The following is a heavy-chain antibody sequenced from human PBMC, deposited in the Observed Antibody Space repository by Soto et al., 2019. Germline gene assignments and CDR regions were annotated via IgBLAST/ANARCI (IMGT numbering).Heavy chain of an antibody. V-gene: IGHV4-59*01. Sequence: SETLSLTCTVSGGSISSYYWSWIRQPPGKGLEWIGYIYYSGSTNYNPSLKSRVTISVDTSKNQFSLKLSSVTAADTAVYYCARVAEGSGSPLMDVWGQGTTVTVSS. CDR3: ARVAEGSGSPLMDV. J-gene: IGHJ6*02. D-gene: IGHD3-10*01. CDR2: IYYSGST. CDR1: GGSISSYY.